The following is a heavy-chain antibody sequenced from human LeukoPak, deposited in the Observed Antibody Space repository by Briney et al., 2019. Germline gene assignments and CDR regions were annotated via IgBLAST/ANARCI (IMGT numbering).Heavy chain of an antibody. CDR3: ARHRRYDFWSGYRRYYYYGMDV. CDR2: IYPGDSDT. Sequence: GESLKISCKGSGYSFTSYWIGWVRQMPGKGLEWMGIIYPGDSDTRYSPSFQGQVTISADKSISTAYLQWSSLKASDTAMYYCARHRRYDFWSGYRRYYYYGMDVWGQGTTVTVSS. J-gene: IGHJ6*02. V-gene: IGHV5-51*01. CDR1: GYSFTSYW. D-gene: IGHD3-3*01.